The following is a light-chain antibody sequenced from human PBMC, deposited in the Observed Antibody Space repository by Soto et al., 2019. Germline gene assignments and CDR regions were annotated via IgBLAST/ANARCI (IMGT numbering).Light chain of an antibody. CDR1: QSVSNN. Sequence: EIVMTQSPGTLSVSPGESATLSCRASQSVSNNLAWYQQKPGQAPRLLIYGASTRATGFPARFSGSGSGTEFTLTISSLQSEDFAIYYCQQYNNWPPTWTFGQGTRWIS. CDR2: GAS. J-gene: IGKJ1*01. CDR3: QQYNNWPPTWT. V-gene: IGKV3-15*01.